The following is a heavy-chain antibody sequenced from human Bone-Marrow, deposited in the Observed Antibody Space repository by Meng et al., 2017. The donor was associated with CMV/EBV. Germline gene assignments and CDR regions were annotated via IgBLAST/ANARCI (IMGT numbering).Heavy chain of an antibody. CDR2: INHSGST. CDR1: GGSFSGYY. J-gene: IGHJ4*02. Sequence: GSLRLSFAVYGGSFSGYYWSWIRQPPGKGLEWIGEINHSGSTNYNPSLKSRVTISVDTSKNQFSLKLSSVTAADTAVYYCAGHLRYCDDGGQGTLVTVSS. CDR3: AGHLRYCDD. V-gene: IGHV4-34*01. D-gene: IGHD3-9*01.